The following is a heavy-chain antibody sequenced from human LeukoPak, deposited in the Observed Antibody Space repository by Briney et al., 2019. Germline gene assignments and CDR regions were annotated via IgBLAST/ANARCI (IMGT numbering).Heavy chain of an antibody. CDR1: GYTLTELS. D-gene: IGHD3-3*01. Sequence: ASVKVSCKVSGYTLTELSMHWVRQAPGKGLEWMGGFDPEDGETIYAQKFQGRVTMTEDTSTDTAYMELSSLRSEDTAVYYCATEHITIPRWGSFAFDIWGQGTMVTVSS. J-gene: IGHJ3*02. CDR3: ATEHITIPRWGSFAFDI. CDR2: FDPEDGET. V-gene: IGHV1-24*01.